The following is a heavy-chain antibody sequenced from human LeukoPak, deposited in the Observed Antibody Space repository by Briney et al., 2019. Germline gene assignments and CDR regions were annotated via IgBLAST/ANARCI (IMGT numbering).Heavy chain of an antibody. Sequence: SQTLSLACAISGDSVSSDSAAWNWIRQSPSRGLEWLARTYFRSKWYYDYALAVKGRITINPDTSKNQFSLQLNSVTPEDTAVYYCAGGYSSGGKWFDPWGQGTLVTVSS. CDR2: TYFRSKWYY. D-gene: IGHD6-19*01. CDR3: AGGYSSGGKWFDP. V-gene: IGHV6-1*01. J-gene: IGHJ5*02. CDR1: GDSVSSDSAA.